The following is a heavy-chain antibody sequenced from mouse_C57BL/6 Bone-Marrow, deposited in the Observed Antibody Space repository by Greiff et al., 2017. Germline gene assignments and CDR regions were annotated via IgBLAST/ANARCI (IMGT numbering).Heavy chain of an antibody. CDR1: GFSFTSYG. J-gene: IGHJ4*01. V-gene: IGHV2-9*01. CDR3: AKRPGSYDAMDY. CDR2: IWGGGST. Sequence: QVQLKESGPGLVAPSQSLSITCTASGFSFTSYGVDWVRQPPGKGLEWLGVIWGGGSTNYNSAPMSSLSISTDNSNSQVFLIMIRLQTAETSMYYCAKRPGSYDAMDYWGQGTSVTVSS. D-gene: IGHD1-1*02.